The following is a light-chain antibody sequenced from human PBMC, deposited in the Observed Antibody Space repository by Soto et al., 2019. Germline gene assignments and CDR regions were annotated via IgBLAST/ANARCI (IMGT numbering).Light chain of an antibody. Sequence: DIQMTQSPSTLSASVGDRVTITCRASQSISSWLAWYQQKPGKAPKLLIYKASSLESGVPSRFSGSGSGTDFTLTSSRLPPDDFATYYCQQYNSYSTFGQGTKVEIK. CDR3: QQYNSYST. V-gene: IGKV1-5*03. CDR2: KAS. J-gene: IGKJ1*01. CDR1: QSISSW.